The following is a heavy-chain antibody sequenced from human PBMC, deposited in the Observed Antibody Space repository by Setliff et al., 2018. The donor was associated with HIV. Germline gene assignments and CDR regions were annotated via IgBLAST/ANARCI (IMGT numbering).Heavy chain of an antibody. D-gene: IGHD3-10*01. CDR1: GFIFSNYA. J-gene: IGHJ6*03. CDR2: IYSGGYDT. CDR3: AKDGTGRDSYEYMDV. Sequence: GGSLRLSCAASGFIFSNYAMSWVRKAPGKGLEWVSVIYSGGYDTYHADSVKSRFIISRDNSRNTVYLQMNSLRAEDTAVYYCAKDGTGRDSYEYMDVWGKGTTVTVSS. V-gene: IGHV3-23*03.